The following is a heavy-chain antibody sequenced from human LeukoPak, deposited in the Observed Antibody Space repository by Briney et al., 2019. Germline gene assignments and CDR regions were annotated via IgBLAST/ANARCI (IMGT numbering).Heavy chain of an antibody. J-gene: IGHJ6*03. V-gene: IGHV3-23*01. Sequence: GGSLRLSCAASGFTFSSYAMSRVRQAPGKGLEWVSAISGSGGSTYYADSVKGRFTISRDNSKNTLYLQMNSLRAEDTAVYYCAKGLYCSGGSCYPYYYYYMDVWGKGTTVTVSS. CDR3: AKGLYCSGGSCYPYYYYYMDV. D-gene: IGHD2-15*01. CDR2: ISGSGGST. CDR1: GFTFSSYA.